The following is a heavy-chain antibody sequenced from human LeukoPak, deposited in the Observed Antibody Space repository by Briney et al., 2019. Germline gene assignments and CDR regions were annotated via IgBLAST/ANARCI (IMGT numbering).Heavy chain of an antibody. CDR2: ISSSSSYI. CDR3: ARGRVYSNYHHYWYFDL. J-gene: IGHJ2*01. V-gene: IGHV3-21*01. CDR1: GFTFSSYS. D-gene: IGHD4-11*01. Sequence: PGGSLRLSCAASGFTFSSYSMTWVRQAPRKGLEWVSSISSSSSYIYYADSVKGRFTISRDNAKNSLYLQMNSLRAEDTAVYYCARGRVYSNYHHYWYFDLWGRGTLVTVSS.